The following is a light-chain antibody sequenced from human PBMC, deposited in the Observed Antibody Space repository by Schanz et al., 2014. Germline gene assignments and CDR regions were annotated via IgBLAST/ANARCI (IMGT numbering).Light chain of an antibody. V-gene: IGLV2-8*01. Sequence: QSALTQPPSASGSPGQSVAISCTGTSSDVGGYNYVSWYQHHPGKAPKLMIYDVSKRPSGVPDRFSGSKSGNTAFLTVSGVQAEDEADYYCSSYTSSDNLVFGGGTKLTVL. CDR1: SSDVGGYNY. J-gene: IGLJ3*02. CDR2: DVS. CDR3: SSYTSSDNLV.